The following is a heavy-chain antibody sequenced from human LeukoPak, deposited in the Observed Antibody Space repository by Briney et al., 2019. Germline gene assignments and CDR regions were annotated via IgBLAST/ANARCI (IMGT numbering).Heavy chain of an antibody. V-gene: IGHV1-2*02. Sequence: ASVKVSCKASGYTFTGYYMHWVRQAPGQGLEWMGWINPNSGGTNYAQEFQGRVTMTRDTSISTAYMELSRLRSDDTAVYYCARAVVGALTSCYFDYWGQGTLVTVSS. CDR1: GYTFTGYY. D-gene: IGHD1-26*01. CDR2: INPNSGGT. J-gene: IGHJ4*02. CDR3: ARAVVGALTSCYFDY.